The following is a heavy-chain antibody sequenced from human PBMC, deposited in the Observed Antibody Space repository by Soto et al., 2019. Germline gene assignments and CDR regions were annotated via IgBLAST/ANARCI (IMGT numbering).Heavy chain of an antibody. CDR3: ARGIRDSNGSDFDN. CDR2: IIPMFGTA. J-gene: IGHJ4*02. Sequence: QVQLVQSGAEVKKPGSSVKVSCKASGGTFSTYAFSWVRQAPGQGLEWMGGIIPMFGTANYAQRFQGRVTITADKSTSTAYMALTTLRSRDTGVYYCARGIRDSNGSDFDNGAQGSLV. D-gene: IGHD6-19*01. V-gene: IGHV1-69*06. CDR1: GGTFSTYA.